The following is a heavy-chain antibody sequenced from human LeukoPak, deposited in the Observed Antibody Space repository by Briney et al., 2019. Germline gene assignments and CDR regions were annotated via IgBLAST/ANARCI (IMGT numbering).Heavy chain of an antibody. CDR2: IYYSGST. J-gene: IGHJ4*02. D-gene: IGHD6-19*01. V-gene: IGHV4-39*01. Sequence: SETLSLTCTVSGGSISSSSYYWGWIRQPPGKGLEWIGSIYYSGSTYYNPSLKSRVTISVDTSKNQFSLKLSSVTAADTAVYYCARGSTSGWPDYFDYWGQGSVVTVSS. CDR3: ARGSTSGWPDYFDY. CDR1: GGSISSSSYY.